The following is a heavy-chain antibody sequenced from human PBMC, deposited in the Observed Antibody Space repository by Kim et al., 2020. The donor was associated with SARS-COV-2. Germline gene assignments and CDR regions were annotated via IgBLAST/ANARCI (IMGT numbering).Heavy chain of an antibody. D-gene: IGHD1-26*01. Sequence: SETLSLTCTVSGGSISSYYWSWIRQPPGKGLEWIGYIYYSGSTNYNPSLKSRVTISVDTSKNQFSLKLSSVTAADTAVYYCARCLGSYSPYFDYWGQGTLVTVSS. J-gene: IGHJ4*02. CDR3: ARCLGSYSPYFDY. V-gene: IGHV4-59*01. CDR1: GGSISSYY. CDR2: IYYSGST.